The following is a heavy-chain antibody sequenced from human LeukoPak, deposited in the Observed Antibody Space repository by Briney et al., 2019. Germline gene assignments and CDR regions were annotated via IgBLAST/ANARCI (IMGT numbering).Heavy chain of an antibody. CDR2: INPSGGST. V-gene: IGHV1-46*01. J-gene: IGHJ4*02. CDR3: ARSFLAAAGY. Sequence: GASVKVSCKASGYTFTSYYMHWVRQAPGQGLEWMGIINPSGGSTSYAQKFQGRVTMTRDTSISTAYMELSRLRSDDTAVYYCARSFLAAAGYWGQGTLVTVSS. D-gene: IGHD6-13*01. CDR1: GYTFTSYY.